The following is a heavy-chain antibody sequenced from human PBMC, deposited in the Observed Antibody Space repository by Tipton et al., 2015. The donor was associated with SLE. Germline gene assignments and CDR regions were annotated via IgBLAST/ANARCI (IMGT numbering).Heavy chain of an antibody. V-gene: IGHV4-39*01. Sequence: TLSLTCTVSGGSISSSSYYWGWIRQPPGKGLEWIGSIYYSGSTYYNPSLKSRVTISVDTSKNQFSLKLSSVTAADTAVYYCARQTGAVYAKYRDVWCKGTTVTVSS. CDR3: ARQTGAVYAKYRDV. CDR1: GGSISSSSYY. CDR2: IYYSGST. D-gene: IGHD2-8*01. J-gene: IGHJ6*03.